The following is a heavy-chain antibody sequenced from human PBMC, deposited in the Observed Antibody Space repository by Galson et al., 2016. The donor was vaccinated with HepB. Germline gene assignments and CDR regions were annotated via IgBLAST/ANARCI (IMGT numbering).Heavy chain of an antibody. Sequence: SVKVSCKASGYTFNTYNMHWVRQAPGQGLEWMGIIKPSGGNTIYAQKFQDRITMTRDTSTSTGYMELISLRSEDTAVYYCARELDHSLYFDYWGQGTLLTVSS. J-gene: IGHJ4*02. CDR3: ARELDHSLYFDY. CDR2: IKPSGGNT. D-gene: IGHD1-14*01. V-gene: IGHV1-46*02. CDR1: GYTFNTYN.